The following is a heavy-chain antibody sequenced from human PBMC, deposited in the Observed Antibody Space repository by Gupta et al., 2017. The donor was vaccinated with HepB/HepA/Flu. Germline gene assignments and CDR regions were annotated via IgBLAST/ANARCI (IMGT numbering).Heavy chain of an antibody. CDR3: ARDLYHNHYYYYYGMDV. J-gene: IGHJ6*02. CDR2: ISYDGSNK. CDR1: GLPLRSSA. V-gene: IGHV3-30-3*01. D-gene: IGHD1-1*01. Sequence: QVQLVESGVGVVQPGRPLSLLRAGYGLPLRSSALHRVRQAPGKGLEWVAVISYDGSNKYYADSVKGRFTISRDNSKNTLYLQMNSLRAEDTAVYYCARDLYHNHYYYYYGMDVWGQGTTVTVSS.